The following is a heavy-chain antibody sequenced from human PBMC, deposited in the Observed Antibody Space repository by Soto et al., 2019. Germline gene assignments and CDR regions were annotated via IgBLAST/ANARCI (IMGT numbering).Heavy chain of an antibody. V-gene: IGHV5-51*03. D-gene: IGHD2-15*01. CDR2: IFPADSDT. J-gene: IGHJ4*02. CDR1: GYSFSNYW. Sequence: GGSLKISCKGSGYSFSNYWIAWVRQMPGKGLEWMGIIFPADSDTKYSPSFQGQVTISADKSISTAYLQWSSLKASGTAMYYCASSVVVPSAMNYFDYWGQGSLVTVSS. CDR3: ASSVVVPSAMNYFDY.